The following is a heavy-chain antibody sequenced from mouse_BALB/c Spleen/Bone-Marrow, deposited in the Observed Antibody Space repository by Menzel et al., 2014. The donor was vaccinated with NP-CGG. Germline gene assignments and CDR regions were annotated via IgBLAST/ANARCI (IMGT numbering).Heavy chain of an antibody. Sequence: LKESGSELVRPGASVKLSCKASGYTFTSYWMHWVKQRPGQGLEWIGNIYPVSGSTNYDEKFKSKATLTVDTSSSAAYMQLSSLTSEDSAVYCCTRVNEYGRAWFAYWGQGTLVTVSA. CDR3: TRVNEYGRAWFAY. D-gene: IGHD5-2*01. V-gene: IGHV1S22*01. J-gene: IGHJ3*01. CDR1: GYTFTSYW. CDR2: IYPVSGST.